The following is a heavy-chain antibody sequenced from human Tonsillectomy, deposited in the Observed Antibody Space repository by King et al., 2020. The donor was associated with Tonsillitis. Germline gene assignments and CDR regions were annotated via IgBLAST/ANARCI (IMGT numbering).Heavy chain of an antibody. V-gene: IGHV1-46*02. Sequence: QLVQSGAEVRKPGASVKVSCKASGYNFNSYFIHWVRQAPGQGLQWMGGIHPTTGSTTYAQRFQGRVTVTRDTSTSTVHVELSSLTSEDTAIYYCARGASVYFVDDAFNVWGQGTMVTVSS. CDR3: ARGASVYFVDDAFNV. CDR2: IHPTTGST. J-gene: IGHJ3*01. D-gene: IGHD2/OR15-2a*01. CDR1: GYNFNSYF.